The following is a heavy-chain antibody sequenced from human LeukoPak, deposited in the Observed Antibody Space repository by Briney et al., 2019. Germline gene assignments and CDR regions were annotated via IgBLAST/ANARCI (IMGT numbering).Heavy chain of an antibody. Sequence: SETLSLTCAVYGGSFSGYYWSWIRQPPGKGLEWIGETNHSGSTNYNPSLKSRVTISVDTSKNQFSLKLSSVTAADTAVYYCATSSSWTPYYFDYWGQGTLVTVSS. CDR2: TNHSGST. D-gene: IGHD6-13*01. CDR1: GGSFSGYY. V-gene: IGHV4-34*01. J-gene: IGHJ4*02. CDR3: ATSSSWTPYYFDY.